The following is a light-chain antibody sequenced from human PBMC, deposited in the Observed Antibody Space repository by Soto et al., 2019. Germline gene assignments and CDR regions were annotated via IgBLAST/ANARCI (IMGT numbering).Light chain of an antibody. CDR3: QQYENSPYT. V-gene: IGKV3-15*01. CDR1: QSISSN. CDR2: GAS. J-gene: IGKJ2*01. Sequence: EILMTQSPATLSVSPGERATLSCRASQSISSNLAWYQQKPGQAPRLLIYGASIRAPGIPARLSGGGSGTEFTLTITSLKYEDFAVYYCQQYENSPYTFGQGTRLEIK.